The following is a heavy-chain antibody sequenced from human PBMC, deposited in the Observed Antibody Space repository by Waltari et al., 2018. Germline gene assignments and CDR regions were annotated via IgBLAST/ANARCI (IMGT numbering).Heavy chain of an antibody. V-gene: IGHV4-59*02. Sequence: QVQLQESGPGLVRPSETLSLTCPVSGASVRDYYWNWIRLPPGKGLEWIGTIYDSGATYYNPSLKSRLTMLMDTSKNQFSLILESVTAADRGLYYCTRDLFGRSWTPYYWGQGTLVTVSS. CDR2: IYDSGAT. CDR1: GASVRDYY. CDR3: TRDLFGRSWTPYY. D-gene: IGHD3-10*01. J-gene: IGHJ4*02.